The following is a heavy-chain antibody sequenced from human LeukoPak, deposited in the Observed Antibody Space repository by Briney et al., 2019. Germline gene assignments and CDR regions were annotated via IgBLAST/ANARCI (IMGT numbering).Heavy chain of an antibody. CDR2: ISSSGSTI. Sequence: GGSLRLSCAASGFTFSGSAMNWVRQAPGKGLEWVSYISSSGSTIYYADSVKGRFTLSRDNAKNSLYLQMNSLRSEDTAVYYCAELGITMIGGVWGKGTTVTISS. J-gene: IGHJ6*04. V-gene: IGHV3-48*03. D-gene: IGHD3-10*02. CDR3: AELGITMIGGV. CDR1: GFTFSGSA.